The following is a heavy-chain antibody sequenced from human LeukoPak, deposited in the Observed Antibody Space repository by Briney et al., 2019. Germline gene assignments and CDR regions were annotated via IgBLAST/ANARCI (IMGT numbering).Heavy chain of an antibody. CDR1: GYTFTSYG. D-gene: IGHD3-22*01. CDR3: ARVGGYYPSHWYFDL. J-gene: IGHJ2*01. V-gene: IGHV1-18*01. CDR2: ISAYNGNT. Sequence: ASVKVSCKASGYTFTSYGISWVRQAPGQGLEWMGWISAYNGNTNYAQKLQGRVTTTTDTSTSTAYMELRSLRSDDTAVYYCARVGGYYPSHWYFDLWGRGTLVTVSS.